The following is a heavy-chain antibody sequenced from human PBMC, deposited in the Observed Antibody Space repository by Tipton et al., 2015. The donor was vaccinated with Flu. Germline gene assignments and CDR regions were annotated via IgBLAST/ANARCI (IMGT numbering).Heavy chain of an antibody. CDR2: ISYSGNT. J-gene: IGHJ4*02. Sequence: TLSLTCTVSGGSINSYFWSWIRQPPGKGLEWIGGISYSGNTYYNPSLKSRVTIPVDTSKNQFSLKLSSVTAADTAVYYCARLSYYDVDLKNFYFDYWGQGALVTVSS. CDR1: GGSINSYF. V-gene: IGHV4-59*05. CDR3: ARLSYYDVDLKNFYFDY. D-gene: IGHD3-10*02.